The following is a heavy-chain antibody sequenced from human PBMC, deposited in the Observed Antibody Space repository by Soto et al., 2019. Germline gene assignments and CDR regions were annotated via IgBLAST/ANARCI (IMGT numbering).Heavy chain of an antibody. CDR2: INPNSGGT. CDR3: ARTQTAAATWWFDP. V-gene: IGHV1-2*04. CDR1: GYTFTGYY. Sequence: GASVKVSCKASGYTFTGYYMHWVRQAPGQGLEWMGWINPNSGGTNYAQKFQGWVTMTRDTSISTAYMELSRLRSDDTAVYYCARTQTAAATWWFDPWGQGTLVPVSS. J-gene: IGHJ5*02. D-gene: IGHD6-13*01.